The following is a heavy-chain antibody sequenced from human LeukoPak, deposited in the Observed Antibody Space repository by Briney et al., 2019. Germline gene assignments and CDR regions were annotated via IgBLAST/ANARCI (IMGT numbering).Heavy chain of an antibody. CDR3: ARYSDLSIGDSFDI. J-gene: IGHJ3*02. Sequence: GGSLRLSCAASGFTFSREWMVWVRQAPGKGLQYVAHIRGDGGETFHLDSVRGRFTISRDNAKSSLYLQMNSLRVDDTGVYYCARYSDLSIGDSFDIWGQGTKVTVSS. V-gene: IGHV3-7*01. CDR1: GFTFSREW. D-gene: IGHD1-26*01. CDR2: IRGDGGET.